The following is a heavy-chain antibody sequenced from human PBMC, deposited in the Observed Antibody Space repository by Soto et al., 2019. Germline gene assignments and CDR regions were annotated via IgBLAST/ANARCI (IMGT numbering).Heavy chain of an antibody. D-gene: IGHD2-2*01. J-gene: IGHJ6*03. CDR1: GFTFSSYG. Sequence: GGSLRLSCAASGFTFSSYGMHWVRQAPGKGLEWVAVIWYDGSNKYYADSVKGRFTISRDNSKNTLYLQMNSLRAEDTAVYYCARDARYCSSTSCYAFQFYYYYYMDVWGKGTTVTVSS. V-gene: IGHV3-33*01. CDR2: IWYDGSNK. CDR3: ARDARYCSSTSCYAFQFYYYYYMDV.